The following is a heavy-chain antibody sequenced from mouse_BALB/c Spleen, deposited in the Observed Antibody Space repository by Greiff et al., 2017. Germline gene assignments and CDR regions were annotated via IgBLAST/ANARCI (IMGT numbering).Heavy chain of an antibody. CDR2: ISSGSSTI. V-gene: IGHV5-17*02. D-gene: IGHD1-3*01. J-gene: IGHJ4*01. CDR3: ARGSSYAMDY. CDR1: GFTFSSFG. Sequence: EVQRVESGGGLVQPGGSLKLSCAASGFTFSSFGMHWVRQSPEKGLEWVAYISSGSSTIYYADTVKGRFTISRDNPKNTLFLQLTSLRSEDTAMYYCARGSSYAMDYWGQGTSVTVSS.